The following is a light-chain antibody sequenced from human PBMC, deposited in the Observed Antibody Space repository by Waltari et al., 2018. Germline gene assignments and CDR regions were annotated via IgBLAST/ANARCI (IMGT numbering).Light chain of an antibody. V-gene: IGLV2-14*01. Sequence: QSALTQPASVSGPPGQSITISCTGTSSDVGGYNYVSWYQQHPGKVPKVMIYEVSNRPSGVSHRFSGSKSGNTASLTISGLQAEDEADYYCSSYRSGSILVFGGGTKVTVL. CDR2: EVS. CDR3: SSYRSGSILV. J-gene: IGLJ2*01. CDR1: SSDVGGYNY.